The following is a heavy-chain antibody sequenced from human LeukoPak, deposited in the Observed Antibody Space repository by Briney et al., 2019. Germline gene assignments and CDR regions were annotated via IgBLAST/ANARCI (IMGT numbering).Heavy chain of an antibody. V-gene: IGHV4-39*01. CDR3: ARQYCSSTSCLFDY. CDR1: GGSISSSSYY. Sequence: SETLSLTCTVSGGSISSSSYYWGWIRQPPGKGLEWLGSIYYSGSTHYNPSLKSRVTISVDTSKNQFSLKLSSVTAADTAVYYCARQYCSSTSCLFDYWGQGTLVTVSS. CDR2: IYYSGST. D-gene: IGHD2-2*01. J-gene: IGHJ4*02.